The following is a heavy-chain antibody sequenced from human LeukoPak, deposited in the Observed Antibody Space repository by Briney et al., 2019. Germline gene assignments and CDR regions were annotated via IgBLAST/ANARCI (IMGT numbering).Heavy chain of an antibody. J-gene: IGHJ4*02. CDR2: IHYSGST. V-gene: IGHV4-61*01. CDR3: ARWYSSGWAFDY. CDR1: GGSVSSGSYY. Sequence: ASETLSLTCTVSGGSVSSGSYYWNWIRQPPGKGLEWIGYIHYSGSTKYNPSLKSRVTISVDTSKNQFSLKLSSVTAADTAVYYCARWYSSGWAFDYWGQGTLVTVSS. D-gene: IGHD6-19*01.